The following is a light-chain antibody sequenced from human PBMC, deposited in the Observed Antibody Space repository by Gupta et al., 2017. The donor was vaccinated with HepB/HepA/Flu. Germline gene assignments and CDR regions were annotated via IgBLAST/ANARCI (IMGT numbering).Light chain of an antibody. Sequence: QSVLTQPTSVSGTPGQRVTISFSGSSSNVGRNNVNWYQQLPGTAPKLLIYYNDERPSGVPDRISGSKSGTSASLAISRLQSEDEADYYCAAWDTSLNVVVFGGGTKLTVL. CDR2: YND. J-gene: IGLJ2*01. CDR3: AAWDTSLNVVV. V-gene: IGLV1-44*01. CDR1: SSNVGRNN.